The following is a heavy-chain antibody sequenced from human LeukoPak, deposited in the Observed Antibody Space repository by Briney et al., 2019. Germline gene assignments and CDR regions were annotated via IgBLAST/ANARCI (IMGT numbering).Heavy chain of an antibody. CDR1: GYTFTGYY. CDR3: AREPVYYDRSAPGDL. V-gene: IGHV1-2*02. D-gene: IGHD3-22*01. Sequence: GASVKVSCKASGYTFTGYYMHWVRQAPGQGLEWMGWINPNSGSTNYAQKFQGRVTMTRDTSISTAYMELSRLRSDDTAVYYCAREPVYYDRSAPGDLWGQGTLVTVSS. CDR2: INPNSGST. J-gene: IGHJ5*02.